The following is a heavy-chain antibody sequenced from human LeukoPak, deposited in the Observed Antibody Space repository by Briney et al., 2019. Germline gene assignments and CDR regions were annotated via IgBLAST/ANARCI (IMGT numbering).Heavy chain of an antibody. D-gene: IGHD2-2*01. Sequence: GGSLRLSCAASGFTFTKYAMSWVRQAPGKGLEWLSAISSSGDTYYADSVRGRFTISRDNSKNTLYLQMNSLRAEDTAVYYCAKNNDYCSSTSCYALGAFDIWGQGTMVTVSS. CDR1: GFTFTKYA. CDR2: ISSSGDT. J-gene: IGHJ3*02. CDR3: AKNNDYCSSTSCYALGAFDI. V-gene: IGHV3-23*01.